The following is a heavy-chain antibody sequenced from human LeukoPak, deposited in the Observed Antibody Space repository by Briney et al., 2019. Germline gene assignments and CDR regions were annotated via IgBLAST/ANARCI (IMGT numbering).Heavy chain of an antibody. CDR2: ISGSGGST. J-gene: IGHJ3*02. D-gene: IGHD3-3*01. Sequence: GGSLRRSCAASGFTVSGYAMCWVRQGPGKGVEWVSAISGSGGSTYYAESVKGRFTISRDNSKNTWYLQMNNMRTEDTAVYYCAREALEWSPPDIWGQGTTVPVSS. CDR3: AREALEWSPPDI. CDR1: GFTVSGYA. V-gene: IGHV3-23*01.